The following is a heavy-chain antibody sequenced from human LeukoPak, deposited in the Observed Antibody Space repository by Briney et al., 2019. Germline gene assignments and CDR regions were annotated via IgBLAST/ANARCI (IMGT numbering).Heavy chain of an antibody. D-gene: IGHD2-15*01. CDR3: ARDPSGGSYYYGMDV. CDR1: GFTFSSYV. CDR2: IWFDGSYK. Sequence: QAGGSLRLSCAASGFTFSSYVMHWVRQAPGNGLEWVAVIWFDGSYKYYADSVKGRFTISRDNSKNTLYLQMSSLRAEDTALYFCARDPSGGSYYYGMDVWGQGTTVTVSS. J-gene: IGHJ6*02. V-gene: IGHV3-33*01.